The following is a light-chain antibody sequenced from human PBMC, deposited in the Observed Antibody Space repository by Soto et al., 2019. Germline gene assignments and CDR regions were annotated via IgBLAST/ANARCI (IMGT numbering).Light chain of an antibody. Sequence: DIQMTQSPSSLSASVGDRVTITCRASQGISNYVAWYQQKPGKPPKLLIYAASTLQSGVPSRFSGSGSGTDFTLTINSLQHEDVATYSCQKYSSVPVFGPGTKVDLK. CDR2: AAS. CDR3: QKYSSVPV. V-gene: IGKV1-27*01. J-gene: IGKJ3*01. CDR1: QGISNY.